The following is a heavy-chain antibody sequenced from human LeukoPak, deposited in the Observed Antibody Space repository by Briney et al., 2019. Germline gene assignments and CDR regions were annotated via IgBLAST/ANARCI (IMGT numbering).Heavy chain of an antibody. Sequence: GGCLRLSCAASGFTFSSYEMNWVRQAPGKGLEWVSYICSSGSTIYYADSVKGRFTISRDNAKKSLYLQMNSLRAEDTAVYYCARTYYYDSSGYREDWFDPWGQGTLVTVSS. V-gene: IGHV3-48*03. CDR1: GFTFSSYE. D-gene: IGHD3-22*01. CDR3: ARTYYYDSSGYREDWFDP. J-gene: IGHJ5*02. CDR2: ICSSGSTI.